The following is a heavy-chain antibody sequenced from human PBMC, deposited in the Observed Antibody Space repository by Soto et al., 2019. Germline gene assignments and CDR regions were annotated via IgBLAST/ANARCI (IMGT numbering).Heavy chain of an antibody. CDR1: GGTFSSYA. Sequence: SVKVSCKASGGTFSSYAISWVRQAPGQGLEWLGVIIPIFGTANYAQKFQGRVTITADESTSTAYMELSSLISEYTAVYYCARDDGYSYGPAAFDIWGQGTMVTVSS. J-gene: IGHJ3*02. CDR2: IIPIFGTA. V-gene: IGHV1-69*13. CDR3: ARDDGYSYGPAAFDI. D-gene: IGHD5-18*01.